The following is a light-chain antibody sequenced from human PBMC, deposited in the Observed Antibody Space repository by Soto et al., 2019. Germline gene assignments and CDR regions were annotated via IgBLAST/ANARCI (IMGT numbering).Light chain of an antibody. CDR2: GNI. Sequence: QSVLTQPPSVSGAPGQRVTISCTGSSSNIGAGYDVHWYQQRPGTAPKLLIFGNINRPSGVPDRFSGSKSGTSASLAITGLQAEDEGDYCCQSYYSTLSARYVFGTGTKLTVL. V-gene: IGLV1-40*01. CDR3: QSYYSTLSARYV. CDR1: SSNIGAGYD. J-gene: IGLJ1*01.